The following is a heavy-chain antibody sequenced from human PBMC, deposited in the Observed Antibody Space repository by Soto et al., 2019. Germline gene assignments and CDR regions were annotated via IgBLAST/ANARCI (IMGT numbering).Heavy chain of an antibody. CDR1: GFSLSTSGVG. CDR2: IYWDDDK. D-gene: IGHD2-2*03. CDR3: AHRHPWIPFDY. Sequence: QITLKESGPPLVKPTQTLTLTCTSSGFSLSTSGVGVGWIRQPPGKALEWLALIYWDDDKRYSPSLKSRLTITKDTSKNQVVLTMTNMDPVDTATYYCAHRHPWIPFDYWGQGTLVTVSS. V-gene: IGHV2-5*02. J-gene: IGHJ4*02.